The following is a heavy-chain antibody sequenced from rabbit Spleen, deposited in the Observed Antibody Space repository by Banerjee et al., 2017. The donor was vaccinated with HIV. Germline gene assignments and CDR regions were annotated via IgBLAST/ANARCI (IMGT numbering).Heavy chain of an antibody. CDR1: GFSFSSSYY. J-gene: IGHJ4*01. D-gene: IGHD1-1*01. CDR2: IYPHGSGST. Sequence: QSLEESGGGLVQPGAPLTLTCTASGFSFSSSYYMCWVRQAPGKGLEWIGCIYPHGSGSTAYASWAKGRFTISKTSSTTVTLQMTSLTAADTATYFCAREMYETTTNAPTYFNLWGPGTLVHRL. V-gene: IGHV1S40*01. CDR3: AREMYETTTNAPTYFNL.